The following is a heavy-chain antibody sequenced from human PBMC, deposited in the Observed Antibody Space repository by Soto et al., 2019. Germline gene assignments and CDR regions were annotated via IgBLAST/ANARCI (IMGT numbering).Heavy chain of an antibody. CDR2: ISYDGSNK. Sequence: PGGSLRLSCAASGFTFSSYGMHWVRQAPGKGLEWVAVISYDGSNKYYADSVKGRFTISRDNSKNTLYLQMNSLRAEDTAVYYCAKDRLVPYCSGGSCPPKKQWPRGYYGMDVWGQGTTVTVSS. J-gene: IGHJ6*02. CDR3: AKDRLVPYCSGGSCPPKKQWPRGYYGMDV. D-gene: IGHD2-15*01. CDR1: GFTFSSYG. V-gene: IGHV3-30*18.